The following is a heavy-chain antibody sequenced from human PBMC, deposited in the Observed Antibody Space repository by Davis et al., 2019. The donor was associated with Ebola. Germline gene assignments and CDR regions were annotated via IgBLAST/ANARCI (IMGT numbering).Heavy chain of an antibody. CDR2: ISSSGSTI. CDR1: GFSFRDYY. V-gene: IGHV3-11*01. J-gene: IGHJ6*02. Sequence: GESLKISCAASGFSFRDYYMNWIRQAPGKGLEWISYISSSGSTIFQADSVKGRFTISRDNSKNTLYLQMNSLRAEDTAVYYCAKDPYGGSCSSTTCFIGEDVWGQGTTVTVSS. D-gene: IGHD2-2*01. CDR3: AKDPYGGSCSSTTCFIGEDV.